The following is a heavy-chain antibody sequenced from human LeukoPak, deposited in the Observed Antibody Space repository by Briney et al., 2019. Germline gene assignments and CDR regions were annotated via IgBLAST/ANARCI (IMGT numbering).Heavy chain of an antibody. CDR1: GGSISSYY. V-gene: IGHV4-59*01. Sequence: PSETLSLTCTVSGGSISSYYWSWIRQPPGKGLEWIGYIYYSGSTNYNPSLKSRVTISVDTSKNQFSLKLSSVTAADTAVYYCARDRYRGGYGFDYWGQGTLVTVSS. D-gene: IGHD5-12*01. CDR2: IYYSGST. CDR3: ARDRYRGGYGFDY. J-gene: IGHJ4*02.